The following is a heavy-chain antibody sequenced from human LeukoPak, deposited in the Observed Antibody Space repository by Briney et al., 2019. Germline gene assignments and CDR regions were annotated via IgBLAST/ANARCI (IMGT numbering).Heavy chain of an antibody. D-gene: IGHD1-26*01. CDR1: GGSINNYY. CDR3: ARAGGELAISDAFDI. V-gene: IGHV4-59*12. Sequence: SETLSLTCIVSGGSINNYYWSWIRQPPGKGLEWIGYIYYSGSTNYKPSLKSRVTVSVDTSKNQFSLKLSSVTAADTAVYYCARAGGELAISDAFDIWGQGTMVTVSS. CDR2: IYYSGST. J-gene: IGHJ3*02.